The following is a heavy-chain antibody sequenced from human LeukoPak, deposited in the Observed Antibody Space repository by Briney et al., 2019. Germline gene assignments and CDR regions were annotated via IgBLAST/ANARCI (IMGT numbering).Heavy chain of an antibody. D-gene: IGHD6-6*01. CDR1: GFTFSNNY. V-gene: IGHV3-53*01. CDR3: ARVRPHPIIDV. J-gene: IGHJ6*03. CDR2: IYTGVST. Sequence: PGGSLRLSCAASGFTFSNNYMSWVRQAPGKGLEWVAVIYTGVSTYYAASVKGRFAISRDNSKTPLYLQMNSLRAEDTGVYYCARVRPHPIIDVWGKGTTVTVSS.